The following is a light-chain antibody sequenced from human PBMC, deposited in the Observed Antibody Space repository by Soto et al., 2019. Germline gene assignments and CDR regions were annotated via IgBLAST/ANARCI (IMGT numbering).Light chain of an antibody. CDR3: QPSYSTPLT. J-gene: IGKJ3*01. V-gene: IGKV1-39*01. Sequence: DIQMTQSPSSLSASVGDRVTITCRASQSISSYLNWYQQKPGKAPKLLIYAASSLQSVVPSRFSGSGSGTDFTLTISSLQHDDFATYYCQPSYSTPLTFGPGTKVDIK. CDR2: AAS. CDR1: QSISSY.